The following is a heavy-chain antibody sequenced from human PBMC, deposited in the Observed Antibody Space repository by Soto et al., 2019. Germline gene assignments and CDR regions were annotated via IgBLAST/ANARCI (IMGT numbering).Heavy chain of an antibody. J-gene: IGHJ6*02. V-gene: IGHV3-30*18. CDR2: TSYNGSNK. Sequence: QVQLVASGGGLVQPGRSLRLSCAASGFAFSNYAMHWVRQAPGKGPEWVAVTSYNGSNKYYADSGKGRFTISRDNPKNTSFLQRDSLRVEDTAFYYCANAIVRTVPLFGMDVWGQGTTVTVSS. D-gene: IGHD1-26*01. CDR3: ANAIVRTVPLFGMDV. CDR1: GFAFSNYA.